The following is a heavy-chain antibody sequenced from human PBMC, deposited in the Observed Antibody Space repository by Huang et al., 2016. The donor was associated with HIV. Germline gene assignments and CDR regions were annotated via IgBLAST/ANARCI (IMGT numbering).Heavy chain of an antibody. V-gene: IGHV4-39*02. CDR3: ARLPGSITMIRGVITDPY. CDR1: GGSIRSDNYY. D-gene: IGHD3-10*01. Sequence: QLQLQESGPGLVKPSETLSLTCTVSGGSIRSDNYYWGWIRQPPGKGLEWIGSSYYSGSTYYNPSLKRRGTITVDTSKNHFSLRMRSVTAADTAVYYCARLPGSITMIRGVITDPYWGQGTLVTVSS. J-gene: IGHJ4*02. CDR2: SYYSGST.